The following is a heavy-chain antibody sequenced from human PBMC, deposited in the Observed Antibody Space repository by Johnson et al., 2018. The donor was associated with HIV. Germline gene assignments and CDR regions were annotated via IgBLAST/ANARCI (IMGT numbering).Heavy chain of an antibody. CDR2: ISYDGSNK. Sequence: QVQLVESGGGVVQPGRSLRLSCAASGFTFSSYGMHWVRQAPGKGLEWVAVISYDGSNKYYADSVKGRFTISRDNSKNTRYLQMNSLRAEDTAVDYWARCRSSNWFDAFDIWGQGTIVTVSA. CDR1: GFTFSSYG. D-gene: IGHD6-13*01. CDR3: ARCRSSNWFDAFDI. V-gene: IGHV3-30*03. J-gene: IGHJ3*02.